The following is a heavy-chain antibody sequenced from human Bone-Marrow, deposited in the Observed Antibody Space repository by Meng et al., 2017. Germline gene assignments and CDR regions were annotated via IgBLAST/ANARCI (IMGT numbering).Heavy chain of an antibody. CDR2: ISSSGNTI. CDR3: ARAGRIETAGRGDWFVP. V-gene: IGHV3-48*03. J-gene: IGHJ5*02. CDR1: GFTFSSYE. D-gene: IGHD1-1*01. Sequence: GESLKISCAASGFTFSSYEMNWVRQAPGKGLEWLSYISSSGNTIYYADSVKGRFTISRDNSKKSLSLQMNSLRAEDTAIYYCARAGRIETAGRGDWFVPWGQGNLVNGAS.